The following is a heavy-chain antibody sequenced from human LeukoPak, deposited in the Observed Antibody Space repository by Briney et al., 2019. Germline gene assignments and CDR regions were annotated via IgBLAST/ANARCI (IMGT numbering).Heavy chain of an antibody. CDR2: TNEYGSIT. V-gene: IGHV3-74*01. Sequence: GGSLRLSCAASGFSFRSYWMHWVRQAPGEGLVWVARTNEYGSITDYADSVKDRFTISRDNAKSTMYLQMNSLRAEDTAVYHCAKTNGYYDLWGQGTLVIVSS. CDR1: GFSFRSYW. CDR3: AKTNGYYDL. D-gene: IGHD3-22*01. J-gene: IGHJ4*02.